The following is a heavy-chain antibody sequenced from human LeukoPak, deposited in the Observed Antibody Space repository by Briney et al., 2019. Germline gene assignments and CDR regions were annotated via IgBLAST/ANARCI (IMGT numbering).Heavy chain of an antibody. CDR2: IYSGGST. CDR1: GFTVSSNY. J-gene: IGHJ6*02. V-gene: IGHV3-66*01. CDR3: ATYCSSTSCYTDAYYYYGMDV. Sequence: GGSLRLSCAASGFTVSSNYMSWVRQAPGKGLEWVSVIYSGGSTYYADSVKGRFTISRDNSKNTLYLQMNSLRAEDTAVYYCATYCSSTSCYTDAYYYYGMDVWGQGTTVTVSS. D-gene: IGHD2-2*02.